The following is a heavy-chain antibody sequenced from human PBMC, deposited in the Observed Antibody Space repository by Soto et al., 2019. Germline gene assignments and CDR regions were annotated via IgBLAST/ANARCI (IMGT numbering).Heavy chain of an antibody. CDR3: ARHDLRQGGYCSGGSCYSGMDV. D-gene: IGHD2-15*01. CDR1: GYSFTSYW. J-gene: IGHJ6*02. Sequence: PGESLKISCKGSGYSFTSYWIGWVRQIPGKGLEWMGIIYPGDSDTRYSPSFQGQVTISADKSISTAYLQWSSLKASDTAMYYCARHDLRQGGYCSGGSCYSGMDVWGQGTTVTVSS. V-gene: IGHV5-51*01. CDR2: IYPGDSDT.